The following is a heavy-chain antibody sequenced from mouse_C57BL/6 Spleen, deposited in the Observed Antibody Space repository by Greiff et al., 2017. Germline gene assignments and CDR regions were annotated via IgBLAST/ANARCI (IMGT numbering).Heavy chain of an antibody. CDR2: IRSKSNNYAT. CDR1: GFSFNTYA. Sequence: VQLKESGGGLVQPKGSLKLSCAASGFSFNTYAMNWVRQAPGKGLEWVARIRSKSNNYATYYADSVKDRFTISRDDSESMLYLQMNNLKTEDTAMYYCVRQYYGSSYPPYWYFDVWGTGTTVTVSS. J-gene: IGHJ1*03. D-gene: IGHD1-1*01. V-gene: IGHV10-1*01. CDR3: VRQYYGSSYPPYWYFDV.